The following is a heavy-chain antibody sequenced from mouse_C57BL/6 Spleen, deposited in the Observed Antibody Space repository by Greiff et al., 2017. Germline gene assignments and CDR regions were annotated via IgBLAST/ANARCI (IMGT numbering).Heavy chain of an antibody. Sequence: QVQLQQPGAELVMPGASVKLSCKASGYTFTSYWMHWVKQRPGQGLEWIGEIDPSDSYTNYNQKFKGKSTLTVDKSSSTAYMQLSSLTSEDAAVYYCASSTGLDYWGQGTTLTVSS. D-gene: IGHD4-1*02. CDR3: ASSTGLDY. J-gene: IGHJ2*01. CDR2: IDPSDSYT. CDR1: GYTFTSYW. V-gene: IGHV1-69*01.